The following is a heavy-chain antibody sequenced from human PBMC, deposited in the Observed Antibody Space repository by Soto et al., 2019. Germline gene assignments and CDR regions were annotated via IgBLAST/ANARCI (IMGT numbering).Heavy chain of an antibody. D-gene: IGHD3-10*01. CDR1: GGTFSSYA. J-gene: IGHJ5*02. CDR3: ARDKGTSGSYYKWFDP. V-gene: IGHV1-69*13. CDR2: IIPIFGTA. Sequence: GASVKVSCKASGGTFSSYAISWVRQAPGQGLEWMGGIIPIFGTANYAQKFQGRVTITADESTSTAYMELSSLRSEDTAVYYGARDKGTSGSYYKWFDPWGQGTLVTVSS.